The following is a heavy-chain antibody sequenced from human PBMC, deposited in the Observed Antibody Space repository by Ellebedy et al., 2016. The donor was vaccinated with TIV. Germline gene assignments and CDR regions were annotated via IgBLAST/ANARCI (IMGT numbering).Heavy chain of an antibody. V-gene: IGHV3-49*04. CDR1: GFTFSSYG. Sequence: GESLKISCEASGFTFSSYGMHWVRQAPGTGLEWVGFVRSKEHGGTTEYATSVKGRFTISRDDSKSIAYLQMNSLETEDTAVYYCARDRGDYSGRPNYYYGMDVWGQGTTVTASS. CDR2: VRSKEHGGTT. D-gene: IGHD3-10*01. CDR3: ARDRGDYSGRPNYYYGMDV. J-gene: IGHJ6*02.